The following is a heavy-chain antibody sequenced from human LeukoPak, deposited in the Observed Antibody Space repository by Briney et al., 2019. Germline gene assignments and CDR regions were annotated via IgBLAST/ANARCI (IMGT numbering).Heavy chain of an antibody. J-gene: IGHJ6*03. CDR3: ARVAPIPAAYYYYMDV. Sequence: GGSLRLSCSASGFTFSSYSMNWVRQAPGKGLEWVSYISSSSSTIYYADSVKGRFTISRDNAKDSLYLQMNSLRAEDTAVYYCARVAPIPAAYYYYMDVWGKGTTVTVSS. D-gene: IGHD2-2*01. V-gene: IGHV3-48*01. CDR1: GFTFSSYS. CDR2: ISSSSSTI.